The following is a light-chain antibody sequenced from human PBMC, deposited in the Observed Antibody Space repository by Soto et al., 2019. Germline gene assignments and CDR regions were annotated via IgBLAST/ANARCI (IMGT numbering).Light chain of an antibody. V-gene: IGKV1-17*01. Sequence: IQMTQSPSSLSASVGDRVTITCRASQGIRNDLGWYQQKPGKAPKLLIYAASSLQSGVPSRFSGSGSGTEFALTISSLQPDDFATYHSQQYNSWSGVTFGGGTKVDIK. J-gene: IGKJ4*01. CDR3: QQYNSWSGVT. CDR2: AAS. CDR1: QGIRND.